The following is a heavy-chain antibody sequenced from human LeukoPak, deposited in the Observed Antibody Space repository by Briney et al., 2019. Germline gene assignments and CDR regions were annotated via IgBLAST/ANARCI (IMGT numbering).Heavy chain of an antibody. D-gene: IGHD3-9*01. J-gene: IGHJ6*02. V-gene: IGHV4-39*07. CDR3: ARRGVGGYYDILTGYYGYYGMDV. CDR1: GGSISSSSYY. CDR2: IYYSGST. Sequence: SETLSLTCTVSGGSISSSSYYWGWIRQPPGKGLEWIGSIYYSGSTYYNPSLKSRVTISVDTSKNQFSLKLSSVTAADTAVYYCARRGVGGYYDILTGYYGYYGMDVWGQGTTVTVSS.